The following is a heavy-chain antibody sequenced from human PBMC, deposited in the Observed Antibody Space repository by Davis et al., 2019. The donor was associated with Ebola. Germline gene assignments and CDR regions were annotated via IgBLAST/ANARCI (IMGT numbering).Heavy chain of an antibody. J-gene: IGHJ6*02. Sequence: ASVKVSCKASGYTFTGYYMHWVRQAPGQGLEWMGWINPNSGGTNYAQKFQGRVTMTRDTSISTAYMELSRLRSEDTAVYYCARGHPYNFWSGYYNSYYYYYGMDVWGQGTTVTVSS. D-gene: IGHD3-3*01. V-gene: IGHV1-2*02. CDR1: GYTFTGYY. CDR2: INPNSGGT. CDR3: ARGHPYNFWSGYYNSYYYYYGMDV.